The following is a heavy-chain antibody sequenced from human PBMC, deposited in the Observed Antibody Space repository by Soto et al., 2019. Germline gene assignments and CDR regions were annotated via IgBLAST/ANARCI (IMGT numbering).Heavy chain of an antibody. Sequence: GGSLRLSCATSGFTFSDYYMSWIRQAPGKGLEWVSYIGTRGNTKYYADSVRGRFTISRDNAKNSLYLQMNSLRADDTAVYYCARGERAAPFDYWGQGTLVTVSS. D-gene: IGHD2-15*01. V-gene: IGHV3-11*01. CDR2: IGTRGNTK. CDR1: GFTFSDYY. J-gene: IGHJ4*02. CDR3: ARGERAAPFDY.